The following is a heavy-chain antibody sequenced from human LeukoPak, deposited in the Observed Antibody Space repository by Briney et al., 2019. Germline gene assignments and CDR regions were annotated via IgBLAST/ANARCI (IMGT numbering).Heavy chain of an antibody. D-gene: IGHD6-13*01. V-gene: IGHV5-51*01. Sequence: GESLKISCKGSGYSFTSYWIGWVRQMPGKGLEWMGIIYPGDSDTRYSPSFQGQVTISADKSISTAYLQWSSPKASDTAMYYCARGRPIEAAAAPEFDYWGQGTLVTVSS. CDR3: ARGRPIEAAAAPEFDY. CDR2: IYPGDSDT. J-gene: IGHJ4*02. CDR1: GYSFTSYW.